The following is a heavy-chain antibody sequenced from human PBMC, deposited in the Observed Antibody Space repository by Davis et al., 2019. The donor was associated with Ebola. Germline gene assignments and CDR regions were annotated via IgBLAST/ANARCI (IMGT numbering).Heavy chain of an antibody. CDR1: GGSFSGYY. D-gene: IGHD5-18*01. J-gene: IGHJ5*02. Sequence: SETLSLTCAVYGGSFSGYYWSWIRQPPGKGLEWIGEINHSGSTNYNPSLKSRVTISVDKSKNQFSLKLSSVTAADTAVYYCARGGGIQLWLRRRLDPWGQGTLVTVSS. CDR2: INHSGST. CDR3: ARGGGIQLWLRRRLDP. V-gene: IGHV4-34*01.